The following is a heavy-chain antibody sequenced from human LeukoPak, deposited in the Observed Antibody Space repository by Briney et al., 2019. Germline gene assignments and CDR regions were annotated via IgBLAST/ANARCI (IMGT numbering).Heavy chain of an antibody. CDR3: ACMGSGYYLYAD. CDR1: GGSISSYY. J-gene: IGHJ4*02. Sequence: SETLSLTCTVSGGSISSYYWSWIRQPPGKGLEWIGYIYYSGSTNYNPSLKSRVTISVDTSKNQFSLKLSSVTAADTAVYYCACMGSGYYLYADWGQGTLVTVSS. D-gene: IGHD3-3*01. CDR2: IYYSGST. V-gene: IGHV4-59*12.